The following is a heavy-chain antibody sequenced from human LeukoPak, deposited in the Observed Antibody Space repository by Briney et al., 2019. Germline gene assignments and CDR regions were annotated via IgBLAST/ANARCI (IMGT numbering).Heavy chain of an antibody. CDR2: ISGSGGST. J-gene: IGHJ4*02. CDR3: AKARYYYDSSGL. D-gene: IGHD3-22*01. V-gene: IGHV3-23*01. Sequence: GGSLRLSCAASGFTFTNYGVSWVRQAPGKGLEWVSAISGSGGSTYYADSVKGRFTISRDNSKNTLYLQMNSLRAEDTAVYYCAKARYYYDSSGLWGQGTLVTVSS. CDR1: GFTFTNYG.